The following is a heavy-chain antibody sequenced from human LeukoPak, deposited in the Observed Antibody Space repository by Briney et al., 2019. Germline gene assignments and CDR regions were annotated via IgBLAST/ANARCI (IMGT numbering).Heavy chain of an antibody. CDR1: GYIFTSYW. D-gene: IGHD5-18*01. CDR3: ARESDTVMLDY. Sequence: GESLKISCKGSGYIFTSYWIGWVRQMPGKGLEWMGIIYPGDSDTRYNPSFQGQVTFSADKSTNTAYVQWTSLKASDTAMYYCARESDTVMLDYWGQGTLVTVSS. J-gene: IGHJ4*02. V-gene: IGHV5-51*01. CDR2: IYPGDSDT.